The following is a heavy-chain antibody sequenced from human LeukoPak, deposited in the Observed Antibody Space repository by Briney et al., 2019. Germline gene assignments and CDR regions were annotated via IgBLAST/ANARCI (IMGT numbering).Heavy chain of an antibody. D-gene: IGHD3-16*01. J-gene: IGHJ5*02. Sequence: GASVKVSCKASGYTFTSYAMHWVRQAPGQRLEWMGWINAGNGNTKYSQKFQGRVTITRDTSASTAYMELSSLRSEDTAVYYCARWILGRGRNWFDPWGQGTLVTVSS. CDR1: GYTFTSYA. CDR2: INAGNGNT. CDR3: ARWILGRGRNWFDP. V-gene: IGHV1-3*01.